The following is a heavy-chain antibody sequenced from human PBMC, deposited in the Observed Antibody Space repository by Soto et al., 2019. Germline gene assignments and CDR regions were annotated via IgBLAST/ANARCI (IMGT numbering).Heavy chain of an antibody. CDR1: GFSLSTSGVG. CDR3: ALRRGYCSGGSCYSIWFVP. V-gene: IGHV2-5*02. J-gene: IGHJ5*02. D-gene: IGHD2-15*01. Sequence: QITLKESGPTLVKPTQTLTLTCTFSGFSLSTSGVGVGWIRQPPGKALEWLALIYWDDDKRYSPSLKSRLTITKDTSKNQVVLTMTNMDPVDTATYYCALRRGYCSGGSCYSIWFVPWGQGTLVTVSS. CDR2: IYWDDDK.